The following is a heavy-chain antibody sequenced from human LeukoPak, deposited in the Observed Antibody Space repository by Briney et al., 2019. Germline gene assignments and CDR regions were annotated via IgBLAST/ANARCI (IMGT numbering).Heavy chain of an antibody. CDR1: GGTFSSYA. CDR2: IIPIFGTA. CDR3: ARGIYGDYVFGL. J-gene: IGHJ4*02. Sequence: ASVKVSCKASGGTFSSYAISWVRQAPGQGLEWMGGIIPIFGTANYAQKFQGRVTITTDESTSTAYMELSSLRSEDTAVYYCARGIYGDYVFGLWGQGTLATVSS. D-gene: IGHD4-17*01. V-gene: IGHV1-69*05.